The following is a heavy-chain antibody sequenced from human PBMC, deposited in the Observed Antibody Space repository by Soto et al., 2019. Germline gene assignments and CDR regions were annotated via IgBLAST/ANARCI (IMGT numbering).Heavy chain of an antibody. J-gene: IGHJ3*02. D-gene: IGHD3-3*01. CDR3: ARVYDFWSGYDAFDI. Sequence: SETLYLTCTVSGGSISSYYWSWIRQPPGKGLEWIGYIYYSGSTNYNPSLKSRVTISVDTFKNQFSLKLSSVTAADTAVYYCARVYDFWSGYDAFDIWGQGTMVTVSS. CDR2: IYYSGST. CDR1: GGSISSYY. V-gene: IGHV4-59*01.